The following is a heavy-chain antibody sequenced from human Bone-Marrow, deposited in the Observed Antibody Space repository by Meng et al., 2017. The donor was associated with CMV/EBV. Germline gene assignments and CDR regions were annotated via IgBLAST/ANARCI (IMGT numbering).Heavy chain of an antibody. Sequence: GESLKISCKASGYTFSNYWIAWVRQMPGKGLEWMGFVYPGDSDTRYSPSVQGQATISADKSNTTAYLQWSNLRASDTAMYYCARSGCDGGSSFDSWGQGTLVTVSS. CDR3: ARSGCDGGSSFDS. J-gene: IGHJ4*02. V-gene: IGHV5-51*01. CDR1: GYTFSNYW. CDR2: VYPGDSDT. D-gene: IGHD2-21*01.